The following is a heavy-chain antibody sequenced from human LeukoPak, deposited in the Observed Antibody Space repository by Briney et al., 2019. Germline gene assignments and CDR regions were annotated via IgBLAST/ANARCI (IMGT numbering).Heavy chain of an antibody. CDR1: GGTFSSYA. CDR3: ARLVRDYGDYVYYFDY. CDR2: IIPIFGTA. J-gene: IGHJ4*02. V-gene: IGHV1-69*06. D-gene: IGHD4-17*01. Sequence: SVKVSCKASGGTFSSYAISWVRQAPGQGLEWMGGIIPIFGTANYAQKFQGRVTITADKSTSTAYMELSSLRSEDTAVYYCARLVRDYGDYVYYFDYWGQGTLVTVSS.